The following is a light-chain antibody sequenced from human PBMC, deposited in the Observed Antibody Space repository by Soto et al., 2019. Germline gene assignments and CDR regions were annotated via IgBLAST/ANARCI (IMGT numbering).Light chain of an antibody. Sequence: IQVTESPSTLSASVVDRCTGTLRASQSVSGWLAWYQQKPGEAPKLLIYDASALPRGVPSRFSGSGSGTKFTLTIASLQPDDFATYYCQQYETFSGTFGPGTKVDIK. CDR1: QSVSGW. CDR2: DAS. V-gene: IGKV1-5*01. CDR3: QQYETFSGT. J-gene: IGKJ1*01.